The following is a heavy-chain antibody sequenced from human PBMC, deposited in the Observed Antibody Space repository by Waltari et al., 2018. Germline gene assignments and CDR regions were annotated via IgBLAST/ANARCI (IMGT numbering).Heavy chain of an antibody. CDR3: ARGRPYSSGWEPADY. J-gene: IGHJ4*02. Sequence: EVKLMESGGGLVRPGGSLRLSCVAAGFIFSSYAMHWVRQAPGRGLEYVSIISTNGGSTYYANSVKGRFTISRDNSKNTLYLQMGSLRPEDMAVYYCARGRPYSSGWEPADYWGQGTLVTVSS. V-gene: IGHV3-64*01. D-gene: IGHD6-19*01. CDR2: ISTNGGST. CDR1: GFIFSSYA.